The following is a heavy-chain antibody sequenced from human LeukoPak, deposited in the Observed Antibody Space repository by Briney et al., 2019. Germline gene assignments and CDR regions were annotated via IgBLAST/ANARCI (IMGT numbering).Heavy chain of an antibody. V-gene: IGHV3-7*01. CDR1: GFIFRSYW. CDR3: AREVYCSSTSCYTGYFQH. Sequence: GGSLRLSCAASGFIFRSYWMSWVRQAPGKGLEWVASIKQDVGEKYYVDSVKGRFTISRDNAKNSLYLQMNSLRAEDTAVYYCAREVYCSSTSCYTGYFQHWGQGTLVTVSS. D-gene: IGHD2-2*02. J-gene: IGHJ1*01. CDR2: IKQDVGEK.